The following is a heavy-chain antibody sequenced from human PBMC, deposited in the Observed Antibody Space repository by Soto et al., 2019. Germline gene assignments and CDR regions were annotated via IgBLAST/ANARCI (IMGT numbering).Heavy chain of an antibody. J-gene: IGHJ5*02. Sequence: PSETLSLTCTVSGGSVSSGSYYWSWIRQPPGKGLEWIGYIYYSGSTNYNPSLKSRVTISVDTSKNQFSLKLSSVTAADTAVYYCARGRYYDSSGYYHGNWFDPWGQGTLVTVSS. D-gene: IGHD3-22*01. V-gene: IGHV4-61*01. CDR3: ARGRYYDSSGYYHGNWFDP. CDR2: IYYSGST. CDR1: GGSVSSGSYY.